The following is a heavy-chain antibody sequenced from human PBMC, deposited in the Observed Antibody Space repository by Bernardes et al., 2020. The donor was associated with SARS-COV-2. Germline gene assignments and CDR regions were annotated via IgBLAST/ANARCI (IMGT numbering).Heavy chain of an antibody. Sequence: SETLSLTCTVSGVSISSSNYYWGWIRQPPGKGLEWIGSIYSSGSSYSNPSLQSRLRGSVDTSKTQFSLRLSFVTAADTAVYYCAGSSCGIDCYIGGLRSWDYGMDVWGQGTTVTVSS. CDR3: AGSSCGIDCYIGGLRSWDYGMDV. D-gene: IGHD2-21*02. V-gene: IGHV4-39*01. CDR1: GVSISSSNYY. J-gene: IGHJ6*02. CDR2: IYSSGSS.